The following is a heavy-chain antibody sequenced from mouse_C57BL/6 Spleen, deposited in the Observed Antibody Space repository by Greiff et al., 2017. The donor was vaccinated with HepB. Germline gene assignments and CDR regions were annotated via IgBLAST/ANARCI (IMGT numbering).Heavy chain of an antibody. D-gene: IGHD1-1*01. J-gene: IGHJ4*01. CDR2: INPNNGGT. Sequence: VQLKESGPELVKPGASVKIPCKASGYTFTDYNMDWVKQSHGKSLEWIGDINPNNGGTIYNQKFKGKATLTVDKSSSTAYMELRSLTSEDTAVYYCARTITTVVDAMDYWGQGTSVTVSS. V-gene: IGHV1-18*01. CDR1: GYTFTDYN. CDR3: ARTITTVVDAMDY.